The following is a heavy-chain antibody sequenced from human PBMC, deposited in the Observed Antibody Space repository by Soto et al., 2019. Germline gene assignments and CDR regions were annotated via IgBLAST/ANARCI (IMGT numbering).Heavy chain of an antibody. CDR2: IYPGDSDT. Sequence: LGESLKISCKGSGYSFTSYWIGWVRQMPGKDLEWMGIIYPGDSDTRYSPSFQGQVTISADKSISTAYLQWSSLKASDTAMYYCSISGVRPTDYDDQGYYSGLDVWGQGXTVTVYS. V-gene: IGHV5-51*01. CDR3: SISGVRPTDYDDQGYYSGLDV. J-gene: IGHJ6*02. D-gene: IGHD4-17*01. CDR1: GYSFTSYW.